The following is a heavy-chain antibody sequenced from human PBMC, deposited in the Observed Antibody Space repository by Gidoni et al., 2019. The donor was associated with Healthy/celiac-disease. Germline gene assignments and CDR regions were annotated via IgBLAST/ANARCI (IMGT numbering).Heavy chain of an antibody. Sequence: EVQLVESGGCLVKPGGSLSLSCAASGFTFSNAWMRWVRQAPGEGLEWGGRIKSKTDGGKTDYAAPGKGRFTISRDDSKNTLYLQRNRLKTEDTAVDYCTTGFYDIVERGRYYFDYWGQGTLVTVSS. V-gene: IGHV3-15*01. CDR3: TTGFYDIVERGRYYFDY. CDR1: GFTFSNAW. CDR2: IKSKTDGGKT. J-gene: IGHJ4*02. D-gene: IGHD3-9*01.